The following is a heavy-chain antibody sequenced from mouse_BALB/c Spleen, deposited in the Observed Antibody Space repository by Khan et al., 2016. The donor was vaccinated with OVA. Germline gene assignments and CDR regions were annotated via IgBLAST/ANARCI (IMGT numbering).Heavy chain of an antibody. V-gene: IGHV5-6*01. CDR3: VRLAYYYNSEGFAY. CDR2: INTGGAYT. Sequence: EVELVESGGDFVRPGGSLKLSCAASGFTFSTYGMSWVRQTPDKRLEWVATINTGGAYTYYPDSVKGRFTISRDNAKNTLYLQLSSLKSEDTAIYYCVRLAYYYNSEGFAYWGQGTLVTGSA. CDR1: GFTFSTYG. D-gene: IGHD1-1*01. J-gene: IGHJ3*01.